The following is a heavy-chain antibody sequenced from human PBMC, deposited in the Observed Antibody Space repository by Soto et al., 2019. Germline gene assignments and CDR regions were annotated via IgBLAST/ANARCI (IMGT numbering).Heavy chain of an antibody. CDR1: GGSISSGGYY. D-gene: IGHD3-22*01. Sequence: QVQLQESGPGLVKPSQTLSLTCTVSGGSISSGGYYWSWIRQHPGKGLEWIGYIYYSGSTYYNPSLKSRVTLSVDTSKNQFSLKLSSVTAADTAVYYCAREGSGSSGYYDYWFDPWGQGTLVTVSS. CDR2: IYYSGST. CDR3: AREGSGSSGYYDYWFDP. J-gene: IGHJ5*02. V-gene: IGHV4-31*03.